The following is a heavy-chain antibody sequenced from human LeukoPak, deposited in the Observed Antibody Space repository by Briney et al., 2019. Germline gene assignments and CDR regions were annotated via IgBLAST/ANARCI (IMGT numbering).Heavy chain of an antibody. D-gene: IGHD5-18*01. CDR3: AREGGVDTARGFDY. V-gene: IGHV4-4*07. CDR1: GGSISSYY. J-gene: IGHJ4*02. Sequence: PSETLSLTCSVSGGSISSYYWSWIRQPAGKGLEWIGRMFTSGSTNYNPSLKSRVTMSVDTSKNQFSLKLSSVTAADTAVYYCAREGGVDTARGFDYWGQGTLVTVSS. CDR2: MFTSGST.